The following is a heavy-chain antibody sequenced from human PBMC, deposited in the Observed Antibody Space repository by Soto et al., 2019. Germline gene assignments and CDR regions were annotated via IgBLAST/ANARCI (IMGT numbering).Heavy chain of an antibody. CDR3: ATLLRFFGP. D-gene: IGHD3-3*01. CDR1: GGSISSGDYY. Sequence: PLETLSLTCTVSGGSISSGDYYWSWIRQPPGKGLEWIGYIHYSGSTYYNPSLKSRITISVEKSKNLFSLKLSSVTAADTAVYYCATLLRFFGPWGQGILVTVSS. J-gene: IGHJ5*02. CDR2: IHYSGST. V-gene: IGHV4-30-4*01.